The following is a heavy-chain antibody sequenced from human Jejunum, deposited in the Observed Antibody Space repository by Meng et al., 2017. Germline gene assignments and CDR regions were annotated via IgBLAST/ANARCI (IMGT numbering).Heavy chain of an antibody. J-gene: IGHJ5*02. CDR1: GDSVSSNSAA. CDR2: TYYRSKWYS. V-gene: IGHV6-1*01. CDR3: ARDESRLLRS. D-gene: IGHD3-22*01. Sequence: QVHLPQSGSGLVKPSQTLSLPCAISGDSVSSNSAAWNWIRQSPSRGLEWLGRTYYRSKWYSDYAVSVKSRITINTDTSKNQLSLQLNSVTPEDTAVYYCARDESRLLRSWGQGTLVTVSS.